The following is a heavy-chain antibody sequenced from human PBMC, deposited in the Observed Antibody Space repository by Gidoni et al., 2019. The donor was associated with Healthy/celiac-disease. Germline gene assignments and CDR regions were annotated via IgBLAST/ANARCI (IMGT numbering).Heavy chain of an antibody. Sequence: QVQLQQWGAGLLKPSETLSLTCAVYGGSFSGYYWGWIRQPPGKGLEWIGEINHSGSTNYNPSLKSRVTISVDTSKNQFSLKLSSVTAADTAVYYCARGRYYDFWSGRYNWFDPWGQGTLVTVSS. CDR3: ARGRYYDFWSGRYNWFDP. V-gene: IGHV4-34*01. CDR2: INHSGST. J-gene: IGHJ5*02. D-gene: IGHD3-3*01. CDR1: GGSFSGYY.